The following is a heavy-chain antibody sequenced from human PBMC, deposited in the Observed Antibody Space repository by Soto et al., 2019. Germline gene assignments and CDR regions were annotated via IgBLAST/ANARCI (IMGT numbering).Heavy chain of an antibody. CDR1: GFTFSSYA. D-gene: IGHD4-4*01. V-gene: IGHV3-23*01. Sequence: PGGSLRLSCAASGFTFSSYAMSWVRQAPGKGLEWVSAISGSGGSTYYADSVKGRFTISRDNSKNTLYLQMNSLRAEDTAVYYCAKVFNCCYSTPDAFDIWGQGTMVTVSS. CDR2: ISGSGGST. J-gene: IGHJ3*02. CDR3: AKVFNCCYSTPDAFDI.